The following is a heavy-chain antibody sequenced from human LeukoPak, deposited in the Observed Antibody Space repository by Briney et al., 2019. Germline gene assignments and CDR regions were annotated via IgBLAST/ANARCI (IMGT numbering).Heavy chain of an antibody. Sequence: GASVKVSCKASGYTFTGYYMHWVRQAPGQGLEWMGWINPNSGGTNYAQKFQGRVTMTRDTSISTAYMELSRLRSDDTAVYYCARAPRGVTTKNYFDYWGQGTLVTVSS. D-gene: IGHD3-10*01. CDR3: ARAPRGVTTKNYFDY. CDR2: INPNSGGT. CDR1: GYTFTGYY. J-gene: IGHJ4*02. V-gene: IGHV1-2*02.